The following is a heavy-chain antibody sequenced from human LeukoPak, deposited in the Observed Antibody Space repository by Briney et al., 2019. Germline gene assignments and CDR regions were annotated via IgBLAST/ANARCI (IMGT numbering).Heavy chain of an antibody. Sequence: GGSLRLSCVASGFTFSTYGMHWVRQAPGKGLEWVAVISYDGSKKYYGDSVKGRFTVSRDSSKNTLSLQMNSLRPEDTAIYYCAKEVIGLSFFQHWGQGALVTVSS. CDR1: GFTFSTYG. CDR3: AKEVIGLSFFQH. V-gene: IGHV3-30*18. D-gene: IGHD3/OR15-3a*01. J-gene: IGHJ1*01. CDR2: ISYDGSKK.